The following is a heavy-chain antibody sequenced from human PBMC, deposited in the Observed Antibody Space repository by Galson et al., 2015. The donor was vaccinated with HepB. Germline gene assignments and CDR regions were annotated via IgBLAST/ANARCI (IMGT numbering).Heavy chain of an antibody. CDR2: ISYDGSNK. CDR1: GFTFSSYG. V-gene: IGHV3-30*18. D-gene: IGHD3-22*01. CDR3: AKDTYYYDSSGLDY. Sequence: SLRLSCAASGFTFSSYGMHWVRQAPGKGLEWVAVISYDGSNKYYADSVKGRFTISRDNSKNTLYLQMNSLRAEDTAVYYCAKDTYYYDSSGLDYWGQGTLVTVSS. J-gene: IGHJ4*02.